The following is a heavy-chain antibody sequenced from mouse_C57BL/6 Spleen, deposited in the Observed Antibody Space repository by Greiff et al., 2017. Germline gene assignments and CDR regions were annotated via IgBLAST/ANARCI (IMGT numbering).Heavy chain of an antibody. CDR3: TKGYSNYWFAY. CDR1: GFNIKDDY. CDR2: IDPENGDT. V-gene: IGHV14-4*01. D-gene: IGHD2-5*01. Sequence: VQLQQSGAELVRPGASVKLSCTASGFNIKDDYMHWVKQRPEQGLEWIGWIDPENGDTEYASKFQGKATITADTSSNTAYLQLSSLTSEDTAVYYCTKGYSNYWFAYWGQGTLVTVSA. J-gene: IGHJ3*01.